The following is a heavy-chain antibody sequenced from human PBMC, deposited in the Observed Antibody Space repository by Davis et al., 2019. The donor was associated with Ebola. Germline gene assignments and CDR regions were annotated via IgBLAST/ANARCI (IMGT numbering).Heavy chain of an antibody. D-gene: IGHD5/OR15-5a*01. CDR2: FYYSGST. Sequence: PSETLSLTCTVSGGSVSSGSYYWNWIRQPPGKGLEWIGYFYYSGSTNYNPSLKSRVTISVDTSKNQFSLKLNSVTAADTAVYYCATSKNIVSTPFDYWGQGTLVTVSS. V-gene: IGHV4-61*01. CDR3: ATSKNIVSTPFDY. J-gene: IGHJ4*02. CDR1: GGSVSSGSYY.